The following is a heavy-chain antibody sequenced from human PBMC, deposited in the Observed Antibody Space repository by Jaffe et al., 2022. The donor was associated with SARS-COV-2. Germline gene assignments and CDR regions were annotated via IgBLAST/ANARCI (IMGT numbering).Heavy chain of an antibody. CDR1: GFTFSSYG. D-gene: IGHD3-10*01. V-gene: IGHV3-33*01. J-gene: IGHJ6*02. Sequence: QVQLVESGGGVVQPGRSLRLSCAASGFTFSSYGMHWVRQAPGKGLEWVAVIWYDGSNKYYADSVKGRFTISRDNSKNTLYLQMNSLRAEDTAVYYCARERGFGERLYYYYGMDVWGQGTTVTVSS. CDR2: IWYDGSNK. CDR3: ARERGFGERLYYYYGMDV.